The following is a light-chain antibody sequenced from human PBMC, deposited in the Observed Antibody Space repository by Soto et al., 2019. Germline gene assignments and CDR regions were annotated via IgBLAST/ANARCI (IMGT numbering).Light chain of an antibody. CDR1: KLGDKY. Sequence: YELTQPPSVSVSPGQTASITCSGDKLGDKYASWYQQKPGQSPVVVMYQDSKRPSGIPERFSGSNSGNTATLTVSGTQAMDEADYYCQAWDSSTAHVVFGGGTKVTVL. CDR2: QDS. J-gene: IGLJ2*01. CDR3: QAWDSSTAHVV. V-gene: IGLV3-1*01.